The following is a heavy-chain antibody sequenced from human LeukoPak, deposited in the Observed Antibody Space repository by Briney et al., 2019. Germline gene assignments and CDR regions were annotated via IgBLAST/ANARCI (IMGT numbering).Heavy chain of an antibody. V-gene: IGHV5-51*01. CDR2: VYPGDSDT. J-gene: IGHJ6*03. D-gene: IGHD3-10*01. CDR3: ARVLLSYYYGSGRVPYYYYYYMDV. Sequence: GESLKISCKASGYTFTSYWIGWVRQMPGKGLEYMGIVYPGDSDTRYSPSFQGQVTISADKSITTAYLQWSSLKASDTAMYYCARVLLSYYYGSGRVPYYYYYYMDVWGKGTTVTVSS. CDR1: GYTFTSYW.